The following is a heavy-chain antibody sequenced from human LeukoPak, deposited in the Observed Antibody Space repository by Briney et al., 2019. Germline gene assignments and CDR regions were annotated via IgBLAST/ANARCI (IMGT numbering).Heavy chain of an antibody. CDR2: IYYSGST. V-gene: IGHV4-59*08. CDR1: GGSISSYY. D-gene: IGHD2-15*01. J-gene: IGHJ3*02. Sequence: TSETLPLTCTVSGGSISSYYWSWIRRPPGKGLEWIGYIYYSGSTNYNPSLKSRVTISVDTSKNQFSLKLSSVTAADTAVYYCASTLGYCSGGSCYFHAFDIWGQGTMVTVSS. CDR3: ASTLGYCSGGSCYFHAFDI.